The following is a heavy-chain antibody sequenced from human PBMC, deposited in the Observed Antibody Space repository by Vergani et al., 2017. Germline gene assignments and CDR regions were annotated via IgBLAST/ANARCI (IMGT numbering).Heavy chain of an antibody. CDR2: INHTGRP. V-gene: IGHV4-34*01. D-gene: IGHD4-11*01. J-gene: IGHJ6*03. CDR1: GGSFTSYH. CDR3: ARVNTETNGHLYYFYYLDV. Sequence: QVQLQQWGGGLLKPSETLSLTCVVHGGSFTSYHWTWIRQSPGEGLEWVGDINHTGRPDYNPSLKNRLTMSVDKSRNQFSLTLNSVTATDTAIYFCARVNTETNGHLYYFYYLDVWGQGTAVTVS.